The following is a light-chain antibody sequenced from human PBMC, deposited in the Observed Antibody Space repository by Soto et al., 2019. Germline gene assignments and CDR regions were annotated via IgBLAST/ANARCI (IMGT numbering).Light chain of an antibody. CDR2: DAS. Sequence: EIVLTQSPATLSLSPGERATLSCRASQSVSSYLAWYQQKPGQAPRLLIYDASNVATGNPHRFSGSGSGTDFTLTISSLAPEDFAVYYCQQRSNWPPSTFGQGTKVEIK. CDR1: QSVSSY. CDR3: QQRSNWPPST. V-gene: IGKV3-11*01. J-gene: IGKJ1*01.